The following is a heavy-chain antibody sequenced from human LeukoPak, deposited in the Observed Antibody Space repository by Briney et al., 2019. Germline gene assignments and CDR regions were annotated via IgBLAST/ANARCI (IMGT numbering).Heavy chain of an antibody. CDR2: IFNSGST. CDR1: GGSISSGNYY. V-gene: IGHV4-61*02. D-gene: IGHD3-9*01. CDR3: ARVNYDILTGYYSYYFDY. J-gene: IGHJ4*02. Sequence: PSETLSLTCTVSGGSISSGNYYWTWLRQPAGKGLEWIGRIFNSGSTNNPSLKSRLTMSVDTSKNQFSLKLNYVTAADTAVYYCARVNYDILTGYYSYYFDYWGQGTLVTVSS.